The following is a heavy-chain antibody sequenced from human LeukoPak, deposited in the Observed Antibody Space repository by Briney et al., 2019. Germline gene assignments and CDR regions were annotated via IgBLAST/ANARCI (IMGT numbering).Heavy chain of an antibody. CDR1: GFTFSSYW. V-gene: IGHV3-7*01. J-gene: IGHJ4*02. CDR3: ARPLGYSSSWYVPEGRLNDY. CDR2: IKQDGSEK. D-gene: IGHD6-13*01. Sequence: PGGSLRLSCAASGFTFSSYWMSWVRQAPGKGLEWVANIKQDGSEKYYVDSVKGRFTISRDNAKNSLYLQMNSLRAEDTAVYYCARPLGYSSSWYVPEGRLNDYWGQGTLVTVSS.